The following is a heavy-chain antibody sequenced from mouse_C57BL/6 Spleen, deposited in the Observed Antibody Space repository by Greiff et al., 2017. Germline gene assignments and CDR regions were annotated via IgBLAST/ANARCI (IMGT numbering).Heavy chain of an antibody. CDR1: GYSITSGYY. D-gene: IGHD4-1*01. Sequence: EVKVEESGPGLVKPSQSLSLTCSVTGYSITSGYYWNWIRQFPGNKLEWMGYISYDGSNNYNPSLKNRISITRDTSKNQFFLKLNSVTTEDTATYYCARGDPNWDGDYWGQGTTLTVSS. CDR2: ISYDGSN. CDR3: ARGDPNWDGDY. J-gene: IGHJ2*01. V-gene: IGHV3-6*01.